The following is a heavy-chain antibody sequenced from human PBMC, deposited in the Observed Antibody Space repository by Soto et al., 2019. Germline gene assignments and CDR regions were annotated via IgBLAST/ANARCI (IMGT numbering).Heavy chain of an antibody. V-gene: IGHV6-1*01. CDR1: GDSVSSNSAA. J-gene: IGHJ4*02. D-gene: IGHD2-2*01. CDR3: AREGSTSSHLKHYFDY. Sequence: SQTLSLTCAISGDSVSSNSAAWNWIRQSPSRGLEWLGRTYYRSKWYNDYAVSVKSRITINPDTSKNQFSLQLNSVTPEDTAVYYCAREGSTSSHLKHYFDYWGQGTLVTVSS. CDR2: TYYRSKWYN.